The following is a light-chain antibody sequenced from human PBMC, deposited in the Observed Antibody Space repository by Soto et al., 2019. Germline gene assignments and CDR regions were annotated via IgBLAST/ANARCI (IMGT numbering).Light chain of an antibody. V-gene: IGLV2-14*03. CDR2: DVS. Sequence: QSALTQPASGSGSPGQSITVSCTGTTSDVGGFDYVSWYQQHPGKAPKLMIFDVSNRPSGVSDRFSGSKSGNTASLTISGLQAEDEADYYCSSYTTTGTQVFGTGTKVTVL. CDR1: TSDVGGFDY. J-gene: IGLJ1*01. CDR3: SSYTTTGTQV.